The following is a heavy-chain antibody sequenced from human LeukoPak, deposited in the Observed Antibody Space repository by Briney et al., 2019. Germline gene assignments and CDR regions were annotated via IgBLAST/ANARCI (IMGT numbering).Heavy chain of an antibody. D-gene: IGHD2-15*01. V-gene: IGHV4-34*01. Sequence: PSETLSLTCAVYGGSFSGYYWSWIRQPPGKGLEWIGEINHNGSTNYNPSLKSRVTISVDTSKNQFSLKLSSVTAADTAVYYCARGHAVVVVAARDNWFDPWGQGTLVTVSS. CDR1: GGSFSGYY. J-gene: IGHJ5*02. CDR3: ARGHAVVVVAARDNWFDP. CDR2: INHNGST.